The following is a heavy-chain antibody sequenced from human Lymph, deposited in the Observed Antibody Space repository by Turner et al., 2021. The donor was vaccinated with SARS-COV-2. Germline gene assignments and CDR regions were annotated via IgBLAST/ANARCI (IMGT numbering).Heavy chain of an antibody. Sequence: QVQLQESCPGLVKPSETLSLTCTVSGGSVTSSSYYWGWIRQPPGKGLEWIGNIYSSGSTYYNPSLKSRVTISVDTSKNQFSLKLSSVTAADTAVYYCARQGWLRGYFDYWSQGTLVTVSS. V-gene: IGHV4-39*01. CDR1: GGSVTSSSYY. CDR3: ARQGWLRGYFDY. CDR2: IYSSGST. D-gene: IGHD5-18*01. J-gene: IGHJ4*02.